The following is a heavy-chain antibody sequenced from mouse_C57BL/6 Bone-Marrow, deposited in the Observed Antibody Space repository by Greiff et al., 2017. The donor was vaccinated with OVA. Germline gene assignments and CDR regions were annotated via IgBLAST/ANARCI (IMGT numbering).Heavy chain of an antibody. CDR3: AEHAPLGWYGSSYYYAMDY. D-gene: IGHD1-1*01. Sequence: VKVVESGPGLVAPSQSLSITCTVSGFSLTSSGVDWVRQPPGKGLEWLGVLWGGGSTNYNSALMSRLSICKDNSKSQVVLKMTSLQTEDTAMYYCAEHAPLGWYGSSYYYAMDYWGQGTSVTVSS. J-gene: IGHJ4*01. CDR2: LWGGGST. CDR1: GFSLTSSG. V-gene: IGHV2-9*01.